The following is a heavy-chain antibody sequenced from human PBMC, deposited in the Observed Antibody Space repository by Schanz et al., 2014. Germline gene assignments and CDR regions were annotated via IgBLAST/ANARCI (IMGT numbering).Heavy chain of an antibody. CDR3: ATEGPRGTRHPINYYYAMDN. Sequence: VQLLESGGGVVRPGRSLRLSCATSGFTFSRFGMHWVRQAPGKGPEWVALVWSDGNTKYYVDSVKGRFTISRDNSMNTLHLQMNRLRAEDTAVYYCATEGPRGTRHPINYYYAMDNWGQGTKVTV. D-gene: IGHD6-6*01. CDR1: GFTFSRFG. J-gene: IGHJ6*02. CDR2: VWSDGNTK. V-gene: IGHV3-33*01.